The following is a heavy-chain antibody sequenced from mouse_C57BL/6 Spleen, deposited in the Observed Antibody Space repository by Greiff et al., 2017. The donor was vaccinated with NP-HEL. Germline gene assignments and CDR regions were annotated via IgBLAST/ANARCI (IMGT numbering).Heavy chain of an antibody. J-gene: IGHJ1*03. CDR1: GYTFTDYE. CDR2: IDPETGGT. CDR3: TRGYGSSYVKWYFDV. D-gene: IGHD1-1*01. V-gene: IGHV1-15*01. Sequence: QVPLKQSGAELVRPGASVTLSCKASGYTFTDYEMHWVKQTPVHGLEWIGAIDPETGGTAYNQKFKGQAILTADKSSSTAYMELRRLTSEDSAVYYCTRGYGSSYVKWYFDVWGTGTTVTVSS.